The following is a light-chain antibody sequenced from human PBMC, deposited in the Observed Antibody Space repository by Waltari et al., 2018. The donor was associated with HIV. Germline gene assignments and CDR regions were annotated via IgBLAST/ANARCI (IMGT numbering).Light chain of an antibody. CDR2: DVD. CDR3: CSYAGTNIWV. Sequence: QSALTQHRSVSGSPGQSVTISCTGSNNDIGSYSYVSWYQHHPGEAPTVIIYDVDQRPSGVPDRFSGSRSGNTASLTISGLQTEDESDYYCCSYAGTNIWVFGTGTKVTV. CDR1: NNDIGSYSY. V-gene: IGLV2-11*01. J-gene: IGLJ1*01.